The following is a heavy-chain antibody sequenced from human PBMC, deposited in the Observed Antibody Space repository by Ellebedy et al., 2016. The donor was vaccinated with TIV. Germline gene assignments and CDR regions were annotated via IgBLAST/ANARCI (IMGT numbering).Heavy chain of an antibody. D-gene: IGHD1-26*01. CDR1: GSTISNYC. V-gene: IGHV3-7*01. J-gene: IGHJ4*02. Sequence: ETLSLXCAVSGSTISNYCFSRVLQAPRQELEWVATIKQDGGEKYYVASVTGRFTISIDNAKKSLYLQLNSLTAEGTDTAVYYCVRDKIVRATYFDYWGQGTLVTVSS. CDR2: IKQDGGEK. CDR3: VRDKIVRATYFDY.